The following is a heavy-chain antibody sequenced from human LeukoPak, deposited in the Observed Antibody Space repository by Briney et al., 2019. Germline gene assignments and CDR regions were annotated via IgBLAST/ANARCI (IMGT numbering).Heavy chain of an antibody. CDR1: GYTFTSYY. Sequence: ASVKVSCKASGYTFTSYYIHWVRQAPGQGLEWMGIINPSGGSTSYAQKFHGRVTMTRDTSTSKVYMELSSLRSEDTAVYYCARGGRAFDIWGQGTMVTVSS. J-gene: IGHJ3*02. V-gene: IGHV1-46*03. CDR2: INPSGGST. D-gene: IGHD3-16*01. CDR3: ARGGRAFDI.